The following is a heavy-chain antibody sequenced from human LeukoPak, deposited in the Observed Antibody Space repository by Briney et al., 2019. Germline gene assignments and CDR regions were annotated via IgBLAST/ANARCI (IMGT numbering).Heavy chain of an antibody. CDR3: AREGKDQDFDY. Sequence: GGSLRLSCAASGFTFSTYTMNWVRQAPGKGLEWVSCISSNNRYIYYGDSMKGRFTVSRDNAKNSLYLQMNSLRVEGTAVYYCAREGKDQDFDYWGQGTLVTVSS. D-gene: IGHD3-10*01. J-gene: IGHJ4*02. CDR1: GFTFSTYT. V-gene: IGHV3-21*01. CDR2: ISSNNRYI.